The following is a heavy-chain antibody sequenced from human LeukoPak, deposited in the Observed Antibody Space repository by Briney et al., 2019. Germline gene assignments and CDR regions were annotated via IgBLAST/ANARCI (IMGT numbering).Heavy chain of an antibody. J-gene: IGHJ3*02. D-gene: IGHD3-16*02. CDR1: GFTFSSYS. Sequence: GGSLRLSCAASGFTFSSYSMNWVRQAPGKGLEWVSSISSSSSYIYYADSVKGRFTISRDNAKNSLYLQMNSLRAEDTAVYYCARDFRYLDSFDIWGQGTMVTVSS. CDR2: ISSSSSYI. V-gene: IGHV3-21*01. CDR3: ARDFRYLDSFDI.